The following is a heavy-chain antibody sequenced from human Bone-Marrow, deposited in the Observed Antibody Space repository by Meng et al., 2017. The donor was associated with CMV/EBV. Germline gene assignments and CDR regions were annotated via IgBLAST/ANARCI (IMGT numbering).Heavy chain of an antibody. CDR1: GFTFSNAW. Sequence: GESLKISCAASGFTFSNAWMSWVRQAPGKGLEWVGRIKSKTDGGTTDYAAPVKGRFTISRDDSKNTLYLQMNSLKTEDTAVYYCTTDLAQWLVQGYWGQGTLVTVS. J-gene: IGHJ4*02. CDR3: TTDLAQWLVQGY. D-gene: IGHD6-19*01. CDR2: IKSKTDGGTT. V-gene: IGHV3-15*01.